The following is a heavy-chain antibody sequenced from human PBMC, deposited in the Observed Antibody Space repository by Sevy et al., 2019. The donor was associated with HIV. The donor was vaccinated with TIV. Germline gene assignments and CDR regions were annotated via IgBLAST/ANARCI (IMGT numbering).Heavy chain of an antibody. CDR3: ARDHNTGWCNWFDP. V-gene: IGHV3-30*02. J-gene: IGHJ5*02. CDR2: VPYDGSKS. D-gene: IGHD3-9*01. CDR1: GFNVNNYG. Sequence: GGSLRLSCEVSGFNVNNYGMHWVRQAPGKGLEWVAMVPYDGSKSNYVDSVKGRFTISRDYSENTLYLQMNNLRVEDTAVHYCARDHNTGWCNWFDPWGQGTLVTVSS.